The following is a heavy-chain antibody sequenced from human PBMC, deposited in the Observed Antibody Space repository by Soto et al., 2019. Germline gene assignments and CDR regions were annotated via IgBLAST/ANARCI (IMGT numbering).Heavy chain of an antibody. CDR1: GGSISSGGYY. V-gene: IGHV4-31*03. Sequence: QVQLQESGPGLVKPSQTLSLTCTVSGGSISSGGYYWSWIRQHPGKGLEWIGYIYYSGSTYYNPSLKSRVTISVDTSKNQFSLKLSSVTAADTAVYYCARHLVPFGSYYYGMDVCGQGTTVTVSS. CDR2: IYYSGST. J-gene: IGHJ6*02. CDR3: ARHLVPFGSYYYGMDV. D-gene: IGHD2-15*01.